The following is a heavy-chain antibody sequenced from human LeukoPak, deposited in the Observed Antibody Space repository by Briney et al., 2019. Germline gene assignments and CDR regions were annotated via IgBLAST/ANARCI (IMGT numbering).Heavy chain of an antibody. CDR2: ISSSSSYI. CDR1: GFTFSSYT. D-gene: IGHD6-13*01. V-gene: IGHV3-21*06. CDR3: SRAPAETGAATGAFGY. Sequence: GGSLRLSCAASGFTFSSYTMNWVRQAPGKGLEWVSSISSSSSYIHYADSVKGRFTISRDNAKNSLFLRMNSLRDEDTAMYFCSRAPAETGAATGAFGYWGQGTLVTVSS. J-gene: IGHJ4*02.